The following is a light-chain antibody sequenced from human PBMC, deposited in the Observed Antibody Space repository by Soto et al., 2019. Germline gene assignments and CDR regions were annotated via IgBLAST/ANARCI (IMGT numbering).Light chain of an antibody. Sequence: QSALTQPASVSGSPGQSITLSCTGTSSDVGGSNYVSWYQQHPGKAPKLMVYEVSNRPSGVSHRFSGSKSGNTASLTISGLLAEDEADYYCSSYTSSSTRHVVFGGGTKLTVL. V-gene: IGLV2-14*01. J-gene: IGLJ2*01. CDR1: SSDVGGSNY. CDR2: EVS. CDR3: SSYTSSSTRHVV.